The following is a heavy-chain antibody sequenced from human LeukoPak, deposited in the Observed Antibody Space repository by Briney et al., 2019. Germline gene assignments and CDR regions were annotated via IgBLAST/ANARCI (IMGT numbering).Heavy chain of an antibody. CDR1: GYTSTSYG. V-gene: IGHV1-18*01. D-gene: IGHD1-26*01. CDR3: ASFSPEWELSNFDY. Sequence: ASVKVSCKASGYTSTSYGISWVRQAPGQGLEWMGWISAYNGNTNYAQKLQGRVTMTTDTSTSTAYMELRSLRSDDTAVYYCASFSPEWELSNFDYWGQGTLVTVSS. J-gene: IGHJ4*02. CDR2: ISAYNGNT.